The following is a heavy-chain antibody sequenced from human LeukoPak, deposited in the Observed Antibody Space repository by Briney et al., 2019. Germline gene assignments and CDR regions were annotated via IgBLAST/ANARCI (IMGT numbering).Heavy chain of an antibody. D-gene: IGHD2-15*01. V-gene: IGHV3-30*04. CDR1: GFTFSSYA. CDR3: AKDLGQGYCSGGSCYADAFDI. J-gene: IGHJ3*02. CDR2: ISYDGSNK. Sequence: GGSLRLSCAASGFTFSSYAMHWVRQAPGKGLEWVAVISYDGSNKYYADSVKGRFTISRDNSKNTLYLQMNSLRAEDTAVYYCAKDLGQGYCSGGSCYADAFDIWGQGTMVTVSS.